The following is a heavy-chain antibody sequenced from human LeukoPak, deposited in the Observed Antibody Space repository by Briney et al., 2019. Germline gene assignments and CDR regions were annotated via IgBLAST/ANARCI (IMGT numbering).Heavy chain of an antibody. CDR2: IIPIFGTA. Sequence: ASVKVSCKASGYTFTSYAISWVRQAPGQGLEWMGGIIPIFGTANYAQKFQGRVTITADESTSTAYMELSSLRSEDTAVYYCASYSGSYYFDYWGQGTLVTVSS. CDR3: ASYSGSYYFDY. V-gene: IGHV1-69*13. J-gene: IGHJ4*02. CDR1: GYTFTSYA. D-gene: IGHD1-26*01.